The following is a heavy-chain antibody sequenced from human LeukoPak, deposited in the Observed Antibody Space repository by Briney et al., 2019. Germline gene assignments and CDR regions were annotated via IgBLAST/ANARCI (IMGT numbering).Heavy chain of an antibody. D-gene: IGHD4-17*01. Sequence: DSVKVSCKASGYTFTSYDINRVRQATGQGLEWMGWMNPNSGNTGYVQKFQGRVTMTRDTSISTAYMELSSLTSEDTAIYYCARSGRGYGPQRGVDYWGQGTLVTVSS. CDR2: MNPNSGNT. J-gene: IGHJ4*02. CDR3: ARSGRGYGPQRGVDY. V-gene: IGHV1-8*01. CDR1: GYTFTSYD.